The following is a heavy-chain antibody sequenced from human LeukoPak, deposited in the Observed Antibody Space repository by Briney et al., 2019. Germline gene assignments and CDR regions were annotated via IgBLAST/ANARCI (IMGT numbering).Heavy chain of an antibody. J-gene: IGHJ4*02. Sequence: GGSLRLSCAASGFTFSSYWMSWVRQAPGKGLEWVANIKKDGSEKYYVDSVKGRFTISRDNAKTSLYLQMNSLRAEDTAVYYCAKSPGYCSGGSCYLVPPLDYWGQGTLVTVSS. CDR2: IKKDGSEK. CDR1: GFTFSSYW. CDR3: AKSPGYCSGGSCYLVPPLDY. V-gene: IGHV3-7*01. D-gene: IGHD2-15*01.